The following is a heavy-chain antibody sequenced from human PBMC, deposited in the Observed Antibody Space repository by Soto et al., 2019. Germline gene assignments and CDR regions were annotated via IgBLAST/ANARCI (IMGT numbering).Heavy chain of an antibody. CDR2: IYYSGST. CDR1: GGSSSSYD. Sequence: SETLCLTCTVSGGSSSSYDWSWIRQPPGKGLEWIGYIYYSGSTNYNPSLKSRVTISVDTSKNHFSLELSSVTSADPAVYYSARRYGHAFDYWGQGTLVTVSS. CDR3: ARRYGHAFDY. J-gene: IGHJ4*02. V-gene: IGHV4-59*01. D-gene: IGHD4-17*01.